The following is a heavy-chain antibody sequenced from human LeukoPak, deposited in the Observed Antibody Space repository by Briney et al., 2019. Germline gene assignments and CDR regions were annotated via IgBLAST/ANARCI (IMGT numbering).Heavy chain of an antibody. CDR1: GGTFSSYA. D-gene: IGHD2-2*03. V-gene: IGHV1-69*13. CDR3: ARDGGYCSSTSCYPPQTYYYYGMDV. J-gene: IGHJ6*02. Sequence: ASVKVSCKASGGTFSSYAISWVRQAPGQGLEWMGGIIPIFGTANYAQKFRGRVTITADESTSTAYMELSSLRSEDTAVYYCARDGGYCSSTSCYPPQTYYYYGMDVWGQGTTVTVSS. CDR2: IIPIFGTA.